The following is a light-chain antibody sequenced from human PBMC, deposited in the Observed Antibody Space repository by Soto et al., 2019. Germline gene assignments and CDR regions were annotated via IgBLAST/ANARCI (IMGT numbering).Light chain of an antibody. CDR2: ANN. V-gene: IGLV1-40*01. Sequence: QSVLTQPPSVSGAPGQRVTISCTGSRSNIGAGYDVHWYQQLPGTAPKLLIYANNIRPSGVPGRFSGSKSGTSASLAITGLQDDDEADYYCQSYDSSLSGYVFGTGTKVTVL. CDR1: RSNIGAGYD. CDR3: QSYDSSLSGYV. J-gene: IGLJ1*01.